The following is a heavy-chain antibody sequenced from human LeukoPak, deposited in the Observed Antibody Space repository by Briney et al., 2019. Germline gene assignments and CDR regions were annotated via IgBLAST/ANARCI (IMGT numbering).Heavy chain of an antibody. V-gene: IGHV5-51*01. Sequence: GESLQISCKTSGYCFTSHWIAWVRQMPGKGLEWMGIIYPGDSDTRYNPSFQSQVTISVDKSISIAYLQWSSLKAWDIAMYYCARSSSFGLKFYFDSWGQGTLVTVSS. J-gene: IGHJ4*02. CDR2: IYPGDSDT. D-gene: IGHD3-3*02. CDR3: ARSSSFGLKFYFDS. CDR1: GYCFTSHW.